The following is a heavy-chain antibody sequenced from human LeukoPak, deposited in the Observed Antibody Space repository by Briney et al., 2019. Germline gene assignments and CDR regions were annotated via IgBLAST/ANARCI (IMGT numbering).Heavy chain of an antibody. D-gene: IGHD4-17*01. J-gene: IGHJ3*02. CDR2: MNPNSGNT. CDR1: GYTFTSYD. CDR3: ARVLRYTVTTNDAFDI. V-gene: IGHV1-8*01. Sequence: ASVKVSCKASGYTFTSYDINWVRQATGQGLEWMGWMNPNSGNTGYAQKFQGRVTMTMNTSIRTAYMELSSLRSDDTAVYYCARVLRYTVTTNDAFDIWGQGTMVTVSS.